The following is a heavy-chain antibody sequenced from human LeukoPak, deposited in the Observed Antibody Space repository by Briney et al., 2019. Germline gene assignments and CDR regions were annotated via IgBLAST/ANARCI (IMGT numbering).Heavy chain of an antibody. CDR3: AREGSDYGSGNYYT. J-gene: IGHJ5*02. CDR2: IYHGGST. V-gene: IGHV4-30-2*01. D-gene: IGHD3-10*01. CDR1: GGSFSSGGYY. Sequence: SETLSLTCTVSGGSFSSGGYYWSWIRQPPGKGLEWIGYIYHGGSTYYNPSLKSRVTISVDRSKNQFSLKLSSVTAADTAVYYCAREGSDYGSGNYYTWGQGTLVTVSS.